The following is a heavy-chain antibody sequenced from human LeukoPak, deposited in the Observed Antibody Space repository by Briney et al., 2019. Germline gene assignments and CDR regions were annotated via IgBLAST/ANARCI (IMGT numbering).Heavy chain of an antibody. CDR3: ARRTFSGNYLSFDY. V-gene: IGHV5-51*01. J-gene: IGHJ4*02. CDR2: IYPGDSDA. D-gene: IGHD1-26*01. CDR1: GYSFTSYW. Sequence: GESLQISCKGSGYSFTSYWIGWVRQMPGKGLEWMGIIYPGDSDARYSPSFQGQVTISADKSISTAYLQWSSLKASDTAMYFCARRTFSGNYLSFDYWGQGTLVTVSS.